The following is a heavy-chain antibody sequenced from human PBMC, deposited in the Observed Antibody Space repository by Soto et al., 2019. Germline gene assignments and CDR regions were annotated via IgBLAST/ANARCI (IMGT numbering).Heavy chain of an antibody. CDR3: ASALGMEYDFWSGYYNWYFDL. D-gene: IGHD3-3*01. CDR1: GYSFTSYW. V-gene: IGHV5-51*01. J-gene: IGHJ2*01. CDR2: IYPGDSDT. Sequence: GESLKISCKGSGYSFTSYWIGWVRQMPGKGLEWMGIIYPGDSDTRYSPSFQGQVTISADKSISTAYLQWSSLKASDTAMYYCASALGMEYDFWSGYYNWYFDLWGRGTLVTVSS.